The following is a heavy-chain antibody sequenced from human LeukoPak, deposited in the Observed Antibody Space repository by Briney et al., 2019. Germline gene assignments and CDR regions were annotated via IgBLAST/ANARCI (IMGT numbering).Heavy chain of an antibody. D-gene: IGHD5-18*01. CDR3: ARDATTAMVSYFDY. J-gene: IGHJ4*02. CDR2: IYYSGST. Sequence: SETLSLTCTVSGGSISSGGYYWSWIRQHPGKGLEWIGYIYYSGSTYYNPSLKNRVTISVDTSKNQFSLKLSSVTAADTAVYYCARDATTAMVSYFDYWGQGTLVTVSS. V-gene: IGHV4-31*03. CDR1: GGSISSGGYY.